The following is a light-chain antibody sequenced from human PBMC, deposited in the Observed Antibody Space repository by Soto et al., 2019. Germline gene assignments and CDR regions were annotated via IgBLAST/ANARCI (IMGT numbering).Light chain of an antibody. J-gene: IGKJ5*01. CDR1: QSISGY. Sequence: DIQVTQSPSSLSASVGDRVTISCRASQSISGYLNWYQQKPGKAPKLLIFDASSLQSGVPSRFSGRGSGSEYPLTISSLQPEDFATYFCQHSYSNFPITFGQGTRLEIK. CDR2: DAS. CDR3: QHSYSNFPIT. V-gene: IGKV1-39*01.